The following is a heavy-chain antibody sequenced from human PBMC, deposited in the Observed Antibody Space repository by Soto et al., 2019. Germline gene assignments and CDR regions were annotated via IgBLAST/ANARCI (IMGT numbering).Heavy chain of an antibody. CDR3: AKAKSLRAVRGSSFDS. J-gene: IGHJ4*02. CDR1: EFMFSSYA. CDR2: ISPNGENT. Sequence: EVQLLESGGGLVQPGGSLRLSCDASEFMFSSYAMSWVRQAPGKGLEWVSTISPNGENTYYAASVRGRFTISRDNSKNTVSLQMTSLTPEDTAIYYCAKAKSLRAVRGSSFDSWGQGALLTVSS. D-gene: IGHD6-19*01. V-gene: IGHV3-23*01.